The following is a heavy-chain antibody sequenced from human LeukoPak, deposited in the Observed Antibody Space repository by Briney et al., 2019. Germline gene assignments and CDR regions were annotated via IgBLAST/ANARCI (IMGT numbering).Heavy chain of an antibody. D-gene: IGHD5-24*01. CDR1: GLIFSNFW. J-gene: IGHJ4*02. CDR3: ARDRGWLQLDY. CDR2: IREDGSEA. V-gene: IGHV3-7*01. Sequence: GGSLRLSCEASGLIFSNFWMSWVRQAPGKGLEWVANIREDGSEAYYVDLVKGRFTISRDNDKNSLHLQMNSLRVEDTAVYYCARDRGWLQLDYWGQGTLVTVSS.